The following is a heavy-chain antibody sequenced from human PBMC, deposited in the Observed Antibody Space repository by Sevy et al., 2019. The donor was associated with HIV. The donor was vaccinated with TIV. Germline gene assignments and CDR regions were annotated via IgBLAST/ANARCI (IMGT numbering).Heavy chain of an antibody. J-gene: IGHJ6*02. V-gene: IGHV3-49*04. D-gene: IGHD1-26*01. CDR2: IRSKAFGGTT. CDR1: GFTFGDYA. CDR3: TRRVGATGFGDYYYYGMDV. Sequence: GGSLRLSCTASGFTFGDYAMSWVRQAPGKGLEWVGFIRSKAFGGTTEYAASVKGRFTMSRDDSKSIAYLQMNSLKTEDPAAYYCTRRVGATGFGDYYYYGMDVWGQGTTVTVSS.